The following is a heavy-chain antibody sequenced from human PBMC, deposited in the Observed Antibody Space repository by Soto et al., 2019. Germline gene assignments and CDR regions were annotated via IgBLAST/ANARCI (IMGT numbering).Heavy chain of an antibody. CDR2: IIPYYNTL. J-gene: IGHJ4*02. Sequence: QAQVVQSGAEVRKPGSSVKLSCKASEGTFNSYAIAWVRQAPGQGLEWMGGIIPYYNTLNYAQKFQDRVTITADDSANTVYMELSSLRSDDTAVYFCASGASRWYPFFFDSWAQGTLVTVSS. CDR1: EGTFNSYA. V-gene: IGHV1-69*01. CDR3: ASGASRWYPFFFDS. D-gene: IGHD6-13*01.